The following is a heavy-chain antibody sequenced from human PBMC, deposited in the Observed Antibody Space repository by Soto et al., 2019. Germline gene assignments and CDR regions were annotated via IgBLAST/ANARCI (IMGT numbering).Heavy chain of an antibody. V-gene: IGHV1-69*02. D-gene: IGHD6-25*01. CDR1: GGTFSSYT. CDR2: IIPILGIA. J-gene: IGHJ6*02. CDR3: ARANRYTSSGWYYYGMDV. Sequence: QVQLVQSGAEVKKPGSSVKVSCKASGGTFSSYTISWVRQAPGQGLEWMGRIIPILGIANYAQKFQGRVTITADKSTSTAYMELSSLRSEDTAVYYCARANRYTSSGWYYYGMDVWGQGTTVTVSS.